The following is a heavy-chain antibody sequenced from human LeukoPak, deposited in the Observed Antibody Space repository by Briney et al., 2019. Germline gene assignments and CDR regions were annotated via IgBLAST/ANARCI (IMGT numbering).Heavy chain of an antibody. Sequence: SETLSLTCTVSGDSISSSSSYWGWIRQPPGEGLEWIGSIYYSGSTYYNTSLKSRVTISVDTSKNQFSLRLNSVTAADTAVYYCARTPAYYYDSSGYYYYFGYFDYWGQGTLVTVSS. CDR2: IYYSGST. V-gene: IGHV4-39*07. J-gene: IGHJ4*02. CDR3: ARTPAYYYDSSGYYYYFGYFDY. CDR1: GDSISSSSSY. D-gene: IGHD3-22*01.